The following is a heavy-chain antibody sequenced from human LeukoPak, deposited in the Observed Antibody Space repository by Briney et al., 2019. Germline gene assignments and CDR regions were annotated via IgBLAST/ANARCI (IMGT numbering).Heavy chain of an antibody. CDR3: ARGDGWFGELSPYYYYMDV. CDR1: GGSITSTDW. Sequence: PSETLSLTCAVSGGSITSTDWWSWVRQPPGKGLEWIGEVYHTGSTNYNPSLKSRVTMSVDKSKNHFSLELRPLTAADTAVYYCARGDGWFGELSPYYYYMDVWGKGTTVTVSS. V-gene: IGHV4-4*02. J-gene: IGHJ6*03. D-gene: IGHD3-10*01. CDR2: VYHTGST.